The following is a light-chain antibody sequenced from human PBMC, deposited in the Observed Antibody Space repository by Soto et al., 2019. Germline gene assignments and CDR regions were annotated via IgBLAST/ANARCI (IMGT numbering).Light chain of an antibody. V-gene: IGLV2-23*03. J-gene: IGLJ1*01. Sequence: QSVLTQPASVSGSPGQSITISCTGTSSDVGSYNLVSWYQQHPGKAPKLMIYEGSKRPSGVSNRFSGSKSGNTASLTSSGLQAEDEADYYCCSYAGSRTFYVFGAGTKLTVL. CDR1: SSDVGSYNL. CDR2: EGS. CDR3: CSYAGSRTFYV.